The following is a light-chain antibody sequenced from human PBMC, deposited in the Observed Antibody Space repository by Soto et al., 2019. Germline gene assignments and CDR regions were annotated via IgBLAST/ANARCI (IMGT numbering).Light chain of an antibody. J-gene: IGLJ2*01. CDR2: GND. Sequence: QSVLTQPPSVSGAPGQRVTISCTGSSSNIGASYGVHWYQQLPGTAPKLLIYGNDNRPSGVPDRFSGSKSGTSASLAITGLLAEDEADYYCQSYDSSLGEVFGGGTKLTVL. CDR1: SSNIGASYG. V-gene: IGLV1-40*01. CDR3: QSYDSSLGEV.